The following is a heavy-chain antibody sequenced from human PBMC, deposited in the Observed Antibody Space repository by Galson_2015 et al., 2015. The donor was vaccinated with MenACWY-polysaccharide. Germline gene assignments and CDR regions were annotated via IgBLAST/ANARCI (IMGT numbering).Heavy chain of an antibody. J-gene: IGHJ3*02. CDR1: GFTFDGYG. V-gene: IGHV3-48*01. D-gene: IGHD2-8*01. Sequence: SLRLSCAASGFTFDGYGMNWVRQAPGKGLEWVSYICRTSSTIYYADSVKGRFTVSRDNAKNSLYLQMNSLRAEDTAVYYCAKYRVFYTFDIWGQGTMVTVSS. CDR2: ICRTSSTI. CDR3: AKYRVFYTFDI.